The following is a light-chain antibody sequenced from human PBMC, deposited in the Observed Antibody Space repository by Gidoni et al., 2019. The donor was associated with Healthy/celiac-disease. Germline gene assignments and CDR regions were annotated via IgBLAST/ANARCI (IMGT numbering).Light chain of an antibody. Sequence: DIQMTQSPASLSASVGDRVTINCRVSQSIRSYLNWYQQKPGKAPKLLIYAESSLQSGVPSRFSGSGSGTDFTLTISSLQPEDFATYYCQQSYSTPCTFGPGTKVEIK. CDR3: QQSYSTPCT. CDR1: QSIRSY. J-gene: IGKJ3*01. CDR2: AES. V-gene: IGKV1-39*01.